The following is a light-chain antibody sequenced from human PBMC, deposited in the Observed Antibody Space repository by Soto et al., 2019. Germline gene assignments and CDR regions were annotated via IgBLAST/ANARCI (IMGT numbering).Light chain of an antibody. CDR2: GAS. V-gene: IGKV3-20*01. Sequence: EIVLTQSPGTLSLSPGARATLSCRASQSVSSSYLAWYQQKPGQAPRLLIYGASSRATGIPDRFSGSGSATALNLTISRLEPEDCAVYYCQQYGSSPLTFGGGTKVEIK. CDR3: QQYGSSPLT. CDR1: QSVSSSY. J-gene: IGKJ4*01.